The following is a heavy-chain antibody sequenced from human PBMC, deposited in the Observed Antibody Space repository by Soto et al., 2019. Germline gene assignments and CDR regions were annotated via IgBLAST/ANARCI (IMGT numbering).Heavy chain of an antibody. V-gene: IGHV3-23*05. Sequence: TGGSLRLSCAASGFTFSSNCAMSWVRQAPGKGLEWVSTIKTSGDTTFYADPVKGRFTTSRDDSKNTLYLQMNSLRAEDTATYYCTKDVTGDIGADFWGQGTPVTVSS. CDR1: GFTFSSNCA. CDR2: IKTSGDTT. CDR3: TKDVTGDIGADF. J-gene: IGHJ4*02. D-gene: IGHD2-21*02.